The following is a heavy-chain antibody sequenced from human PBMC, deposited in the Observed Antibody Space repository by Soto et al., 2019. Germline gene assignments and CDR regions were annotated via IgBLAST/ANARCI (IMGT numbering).Heavy chain of an antibody. CDR3: ARDLPPVDY. CDR2: ISAYNGNT. J-gene: IGHJ4*02. Sequence: QVQLVQSGAEVKKPGASVKVSCKASGYTFTSYAISWVRQAPGQGLEWMGWISAYNGNTNYAQKLQDRVTMTTETSTSTAYIELRSLISDDTAVYYCARDLPPVDYWGQGTLVTVSS. V-gene: IGHV1-18*01. CDR1: GYTFTSYA.